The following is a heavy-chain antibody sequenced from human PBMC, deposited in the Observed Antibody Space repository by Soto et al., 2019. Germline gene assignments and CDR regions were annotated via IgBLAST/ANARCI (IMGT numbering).Heavy chain of an antibody. J-gene: IGHJ4*02. Sequence: GGSLRLSCAASGFSFSSSEMTWVRQAPGKGLEWISYIHFSGSPIYYADSLRGRFTISRDNTKNSLYLQMSSLRAEDTAVYYCAKGGHIDFCGQGTLVTVSS. V-gene: IGHV3-48*03. CDR1: GFSFSSSE. CDR2: IHFSGSPI. CDR3: AKGGHIDF. D-gene: IGHD3-16*01.